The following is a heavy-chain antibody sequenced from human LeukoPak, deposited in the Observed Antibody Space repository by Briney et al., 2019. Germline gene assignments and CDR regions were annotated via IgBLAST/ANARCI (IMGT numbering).Heavy chain of an antibody. CDR1: GYTFTSYG. V-gene: IGHV1-18*01. J-gene: IGHJ6*03. Sequence: ASVKVSCKASGYTFTSYGISWVRQAPGQGLEWMGWISAYNGNTNYAQKLQGRVTMTTDTSTSTAYMELRSLRSDDTAVYYCARAKSCSWYSYYYYMDVWGKGTTVTVSS. CDR3: ARAKSCSWYSYYYYMDV. CDR2: ISAYNGNT. D-gene: IGHD6-13*01.